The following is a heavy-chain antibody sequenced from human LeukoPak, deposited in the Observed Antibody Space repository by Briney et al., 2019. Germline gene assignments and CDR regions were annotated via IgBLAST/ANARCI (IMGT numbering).Heavy chain of an antibody. Sequence: GGSLRLSCAASGFTFSSYAMSWVRQAPGKGLEWVSAISGSGGSTYYADSVKGRFTISRDNSKNTLYLQMNSLRAEDTAVYYCARTQWLVWAFDIWGQRTMVTVSS. CDR1: GFTFSSYA. J-gene: IGHJ3*02. D-gene: IGHD6-19*01. CDR2: ISGSGGST. V-gene: IGHV3-23*01. CDR3: ARTQWLVWAFDI.